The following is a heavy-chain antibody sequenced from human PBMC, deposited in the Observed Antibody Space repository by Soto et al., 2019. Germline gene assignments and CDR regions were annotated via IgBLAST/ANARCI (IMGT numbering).Heavy chain of an antibody. CDR3: ARSREFDY. J-gene: IGHJ4*02. Sequence: SETLSLTCGVSGGSLSGATYSWNWIRQPPGKGLEWIGYIFPSGTTYYNPSLKSRVAISIDVSKNQFSLSLRSLTAADTAVYYCARSREFDYWSQGTLVTVSS. CDR2: IFPSGTT. CDR1: GGSLSGATYS. V-gene: IGHV4-30-2*01.